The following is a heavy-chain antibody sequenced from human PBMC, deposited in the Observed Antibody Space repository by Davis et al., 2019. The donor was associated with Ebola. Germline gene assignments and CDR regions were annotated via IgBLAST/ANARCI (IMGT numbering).Heavy chain of an antibody. CDR3: TTAVLWFSPDY. CDR1: GFTFIGHW. V-gene: IGHV3-15*01. D-gene: IGHD3-10*01. J-gene: IGHJ4*02. CDR2: IKSKTDGGTT. Sequence: GESLKISCAASGFTFIGHWMSWVRQAPGKGLEWVGRIKSKTDGGTTDYAAPVKGRFTISRDDSKNTLYLQMNSLKTEDTAVYYCTTAVLWFSPDYWGQGTLVTVSS.